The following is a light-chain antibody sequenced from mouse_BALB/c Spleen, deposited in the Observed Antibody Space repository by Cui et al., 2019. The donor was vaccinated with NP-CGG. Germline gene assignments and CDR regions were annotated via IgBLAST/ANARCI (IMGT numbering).Light chain of an antibody. Sequence: QAVVTQESALTTSPGETVTLTCHSSTGAVTTSNYANWVQEKPDHLFTGLIGGTNNRVPGVPARFSGSLIGNKAALTIRGAQTEDEAIYFRALWYSNHWVFGGGTKLTVL. CDR1: TGAVTTSNY. V-gene: IGLV1*01. CDR2: GTN. CDR3: ALWYSNHWV. J-gene: IGLJ1*01.